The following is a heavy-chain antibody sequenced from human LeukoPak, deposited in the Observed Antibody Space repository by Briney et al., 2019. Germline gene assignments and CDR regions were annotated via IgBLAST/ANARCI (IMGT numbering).Heavy chain of an antibody. Sequence: ASAKVSCKASGYTFTGYYMHWVRQAPGQGLEWMGWINPNSGDTNYAQKFQGRVTMTRDTSISTAYMELSRLTSDDTAFYYCARGSYDSSDFEYFHHWGQGALLTVSS. CDR1: GYTFTGYY. V-gene: IGHV1-2*02. CDR2: INPNSGDT. J-gene: IGHJ1*01. CDR3: ARGSYDSSDFEYFHH. D-gene: IGHD3-22*01.